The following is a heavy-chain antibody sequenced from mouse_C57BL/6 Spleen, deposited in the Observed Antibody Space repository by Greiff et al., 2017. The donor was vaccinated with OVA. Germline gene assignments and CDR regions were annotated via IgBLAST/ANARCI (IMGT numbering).Heavy chain of an antibody. D-gene: IGHD2-1*01. V-gene: IGHV1-74*01. Sequence: VQLQQPGAELVKPGASVKVSCKASGYTFTSYWMHWVKQRPGQDLEWIGRIHPSDSDTNYNQKFKGKATLTVDKSSSTAYMQLSSLTSEDSAVYCCAIPIFYQAWFAYWGQGTLVTVSA. CDR2: IHPSDSDT. J-gene: IGHJ3*01. CDR3: AIPIFYQAWFAY. CDR1: GYTFTSYW.